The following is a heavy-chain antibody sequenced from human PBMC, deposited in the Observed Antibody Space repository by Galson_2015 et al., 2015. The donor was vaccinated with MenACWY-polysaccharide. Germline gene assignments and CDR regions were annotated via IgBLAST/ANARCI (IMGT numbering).Heavy chain of an antibody. CDR2: IYYSGHT. D-gene: IGHD2-8*02. Sequence: LSLTCTVSGDSVRSIDYFWRWLQPPPGRGLECLGYIYYSGHTNYNPSLNSRVAMSVDTSKNQFSLKLSSVTAADTAVYYCARALGYCTGVRCLRGEGYRFDPWGQGTLVLVSS. CDR3: ARALGYCTGVRCLRGEGYRFDP. V-gene: IGHV4-61*08. CDR1: GDSVRSIDYF. J-gene: IGHJ5*02.